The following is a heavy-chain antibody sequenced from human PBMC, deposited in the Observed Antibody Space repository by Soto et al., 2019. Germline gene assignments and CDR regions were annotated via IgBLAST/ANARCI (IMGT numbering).Heavy chain of an antibody. V-gene: IGHV5-51*01. Sequence: GESLKISCKGSGYSFTSYWIGWVRQMPGKGLEWMGIIYPGDSDTRYSPSFQGQVTISADKSISTAYLQWSSLKASDTAMYYCARFHYDFWSGYEPYYYYMEVWGKGTTVTVSS. D-gene: IGHD3-3*01. CDR3: ARFHYDFWSGYEPYYYYMEV. J-gene: IGHJ6*03. CDR1: GYSFTSYW. CDR2: IYPGDSDT.